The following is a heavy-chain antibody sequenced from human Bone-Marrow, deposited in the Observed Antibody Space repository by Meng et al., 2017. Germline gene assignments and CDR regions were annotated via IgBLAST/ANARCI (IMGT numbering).Heavy chain of an antibody. J-gene: IGHJ5*02. Sequence: SGPTLVKPTQTLTLTCTFSGFPLSTSGVGVGWIRQPPGKALEWLALIYWDDDKRYSPSLKSRLTITKDTSKNQVVLTMTNMDPVDTATDYCAHSRSVIAAAGNWFDPWGQGTLVTVSS. D-gene: IGHD6-13*01. CDR1: GFPLSTSGVG. CDR2: IYWDDDK. V-gene: IGHV2-5*02. CDR3: AHSRSVIAAAGNWFDP.